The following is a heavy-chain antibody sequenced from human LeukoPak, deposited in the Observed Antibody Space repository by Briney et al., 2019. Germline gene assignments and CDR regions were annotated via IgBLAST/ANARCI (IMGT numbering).Heavy chain of an antibody. CDR1: GGSISSYY. J-gene: IGHJ4*02. Sequence: PSETPSLTCTVSGGSISSYYWSWIRQPPGKGLEWIGYIYYSGSTNYNPSLKSRVTISVDTSKNQFSLKLSSVTAADTAVYYCARGWFDFDYWGQGTLVTVSS. V-gene: IGHV4-59*08. CDR3: ARGWFDFDY. D-gene: IGHD3-10*01. CDR2: IYYSGST.